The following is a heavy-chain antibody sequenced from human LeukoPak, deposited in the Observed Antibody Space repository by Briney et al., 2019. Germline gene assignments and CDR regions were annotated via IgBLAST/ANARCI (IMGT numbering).Heavy chain of an antibody. V-gene: IGHV4-61*01. CDR3: ARDPSSSSALDY. CDR2: IYYSRST. CDR1: SGSISSSSYY. J-gene: IGHJ4*02. D-gene: IGHD6-6*01. Sequence: PSETLSLTCTVSSGSISSSSYYWSWIRQPPGKGLEWIGYIYYSRSTNYNPSLKSRVTISVDTSKNQFSLKLSSVTAADTAVYYCARDPSSSSALDYWGQGTLVTVSS.